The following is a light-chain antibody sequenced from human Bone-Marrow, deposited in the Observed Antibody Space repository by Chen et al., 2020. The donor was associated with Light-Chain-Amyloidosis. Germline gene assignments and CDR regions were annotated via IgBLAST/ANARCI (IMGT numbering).Light chain of an antibody. CDR3: QSADSSGTYEVI. CDR2: RDT. Sequence: YELTQPPSVSVAPGQTARITCSGDDLPTKYAYWYQQKPGQAPVLVINRDTERPSGISERFSGSSSGTTATLTISGVQAEDEADYHCQSADSSGTYEVIFGGGTKLTVL. CDR1: DLPTKY. J-gene: IGLJ2*01. V-gene: IGLV3-25*03.